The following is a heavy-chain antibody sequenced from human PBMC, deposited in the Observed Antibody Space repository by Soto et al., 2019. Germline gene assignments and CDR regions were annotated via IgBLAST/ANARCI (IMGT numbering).Heavy chain of an antibody. J-gene: IGHJ6*02. Sequence: EVQVVESGGGLVQPGGSLRLSCAVSGLTLSRYWMSWVRQAPGKGLEWVAYIKQDGTETDYVDSVKGRFTISRDNAKNSLYLQMNSLRADDPAIYYCAKDLIRFWLEAVAVRTYFYGMDVWGQGTTVTVSS. D-gene: IGHD6-19*01. CDR3: AKDLIRFWLEAVAVRTYFYGMDV. V-gene: IGHV3-7*03. CDR1: GLTLSRYW. CDR2: IKQDGTET.